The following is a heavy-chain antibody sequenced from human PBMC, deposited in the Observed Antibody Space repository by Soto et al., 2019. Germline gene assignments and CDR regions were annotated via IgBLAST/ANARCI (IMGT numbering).Heavy chain of an antibody. CDR1: GFTFSSFW. V-gene: IGHV3-7*01. CDR2: INPDGSEK. CDR3: SRSLDS. J-gene: IGHJ4*02. Sequence: LRLSCAASGFTFSSFWMDWVRQAPGKGLEWVANINPDGSEKRYVDSVKGRFTISRDNAKNSLYLQMSSLTAEDSALYYCSRSLDSWGQGTRVTVSS.